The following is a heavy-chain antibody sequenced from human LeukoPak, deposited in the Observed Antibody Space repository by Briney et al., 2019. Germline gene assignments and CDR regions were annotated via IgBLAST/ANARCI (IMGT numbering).Heavy chain of an antibody. V-gene: IGHV3-53*05. D-gene: IGHD5-18*01. J-gene: IGHJ4*02. CDR2: IYSGGST. CDR3: ARSGTKRGYSYGSNFDY. Sequence: GGSLRLSCAASGFTVSSNYMSWVRQAPGKGLEWVSVIYSGGSTYYADSVKGRFTISRDNAKNSLYLQMNSLRAEDTALYYCARSGTKRGYSYGSNFDYWGQGTLVTVSS. CDR1: GFTVSSNY.